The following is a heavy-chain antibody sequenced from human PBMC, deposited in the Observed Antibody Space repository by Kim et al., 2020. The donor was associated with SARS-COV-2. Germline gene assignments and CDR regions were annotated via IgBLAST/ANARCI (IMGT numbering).Heavy chain of an antibody. D-gene: IGHD2-15*01. CDR3: ARGRICVVVVAATAQNWF. J-gene: IGHJ5*01. CDR2: INHSGST. Sequence: SETLSLTCAVYGGSFSGYYWNWIRQPPGKGLEWIGEINHSGSTNYNPSLKSRVSISVDTSKNQFSLKLSSVTAADTAVYYCARGRICVVVVAATAQNWF. CDR1: GGSFSGYY. V-gene: IGHV4-34*01.